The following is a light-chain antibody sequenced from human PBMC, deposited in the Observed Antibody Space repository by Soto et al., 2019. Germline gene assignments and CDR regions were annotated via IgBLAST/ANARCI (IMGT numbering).Light chain of an antibody. CDR1: QNIIFY. Sequence: DIQMTQSPSSLSASVGDRVTITCRASQNIIFYLNWYQQKIGKPPKLLISAASNLQSGVPSRFSGSGSGTGFTLTISNLQPEDFATYFCQQSYTTPVYSFGQGTKLEIK. J-gene: IGKJ2*01. CDR2: AAS. CDR3: QQSYTTPVYS. V-gene: IGKV1-39*01.